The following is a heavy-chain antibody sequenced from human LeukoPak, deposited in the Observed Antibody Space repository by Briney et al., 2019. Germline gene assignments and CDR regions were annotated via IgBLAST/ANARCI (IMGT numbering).Heavy chain of an antibody. CDR1: GVSVSSGSNY. Sequence: SETLSLTCSVSGVSVSSGSNYWGWIRQPPGKTLEWIGSIYSSGSTYYNPSLKSRVIILIDTAKNHFSLNLSSVTAADTAVYYCARSDGYGLVGIWGQGTMVTVSS. CDR2: IYSSGST. V-gene: IGHV4-39*07. CDR3: ARSDGYGLVGI. J-gene: IGHJ3*02. D-gene: IGHD3-10*01.